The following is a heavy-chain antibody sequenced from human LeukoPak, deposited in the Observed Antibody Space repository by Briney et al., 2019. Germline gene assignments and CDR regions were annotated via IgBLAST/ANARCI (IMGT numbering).Heavy chain of an antibody. D-gene: IGHD3-22*01. J-gene: IGHJ4*02. V-gene: IGHV4-38-2*02. Sequence: SETLSLTCTVSGYSISSGYYWGWIRQPPGKGLEWIGSIYHSGSTYYNPSLKGRVTISVDTSKTQFSLKLSSVTAADTAVYYCARADSQGYYFDYWGQGTLVTVSS. CDR2: IYHSGST. CDR1: GYSISSGYY. CDR3: ARADSQGYYFDY.